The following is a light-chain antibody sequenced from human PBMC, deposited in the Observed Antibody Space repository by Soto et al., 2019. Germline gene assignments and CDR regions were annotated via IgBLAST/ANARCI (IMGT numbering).Light chain of an antibody. V-gene: IGKV3-20*01. J-gene: IGKJ5*01. CDR2: DAS. Sequence: ENVLTQSPGTLSLFPGERATLSCRASQSVAYALAWYQQKPGQAPRLLISDASSRAAGVPDRFSGSGSGTDFTLTISRLEPEDFAVYYCQQYGPSLITFGQGGRLEIK. CDR3: QQYGPSLIT. CDR1: QSVAYA.